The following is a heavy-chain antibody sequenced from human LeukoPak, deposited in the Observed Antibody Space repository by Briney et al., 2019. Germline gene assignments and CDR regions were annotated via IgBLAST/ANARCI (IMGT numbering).Heavy chain of an antibody. V-gene: IGHV4-30-2*01. CDR3: ARARDAWYFDL. D-gene: IGHD2-21*01. Sequence: SETLSLTCAVSGGSISSGGYSWRWIRQPPGKGLEWIGYIYHSGSTYYNPSLKSRVTISVDRSKNQFSLKLSSVTAADTAVYYCARARDAWYFDLWGRGTLVTVSS. J-gene: IGHJ2*01. CDR2: IYHSGST. CDR1: GGSISSGGYS.